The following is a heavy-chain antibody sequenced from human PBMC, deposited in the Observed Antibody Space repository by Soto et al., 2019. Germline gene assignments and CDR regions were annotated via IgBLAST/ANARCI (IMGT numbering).Heavy chain of an antibody. CDR2: IIPIFGTA. Sequence: ASVKVSCKASGGTFSSYAISWVRQAPGQGLEWMGGIIPIFGTANYAQKFQGRVTITADESTSTAYMELSSLRSEDTAVYYCAREKRKLHLTEQAPFDPWGQGTLVTVSS. V-gene: IGHV1-69*13. J-gene: IGHJ5*02. CDR1: GGTFSSYA. CDR3: AREKRKLHLTEQAPFDP. D-gene: IGHD1-7*01.